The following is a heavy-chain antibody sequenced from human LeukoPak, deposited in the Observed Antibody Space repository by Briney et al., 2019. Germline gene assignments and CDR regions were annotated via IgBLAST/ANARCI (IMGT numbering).Heavy chain of an antibody. CDR1: GGSISSGGYP. CDR2: IYHSGST. J-gene: IGHJ5*02. V-gene: IGHV4-30-2*01. D-gene: IGHD3-16*01. Sequence: PSETLSLTCAVSGGSISSGGYPWSWIRQPPGRGLEWIGYIYHSGSTYYNPSLKSRVTISVDRSKNQFSLKLSSVTAADTAVYYCVRDRGFGLFDPWGQGTLVTVSS. CDR3: VRDRGFGLFDP.